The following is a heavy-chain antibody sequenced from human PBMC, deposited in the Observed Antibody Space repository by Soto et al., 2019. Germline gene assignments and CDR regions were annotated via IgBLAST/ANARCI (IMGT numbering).Heavy chain of an antibody. CDR1: GGTFSSYA. V-gene: IGHV1-69*10. CDR2: IIPILGIA. CDR3: ARDPRTYYDFWSGYYTGIHYYYYYGMDV. J-gene: IGHJ6*02. D-gene: IGHD3-3*01. Sequence: ASVKVSCKASGGTFSSYAISWVRQAPGQGLEWMGGIIPILGIANYAQKFQGRVTITADKSTSTAYMELSSLRSEDTAVYYCARDPRTYYDFWSGYYTGIHYYYYYGMDVWGQGTTVTVSS.